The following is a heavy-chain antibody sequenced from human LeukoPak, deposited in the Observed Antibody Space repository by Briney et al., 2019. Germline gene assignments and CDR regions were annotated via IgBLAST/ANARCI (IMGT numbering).Heavy chain of an antibody. CDR2: MYYSGST. D-gene: IGHD5-18*01. Sequence: SETLSFTCTVSGGSISSIGYYWGWIRQPPGKGLEGIGSMYYSGSTYYNPSLKSRVTISVDTSKNQFSLQLSSVTAADTAVYYCARHRGNSYGPIDYWGQGTLVTVSS. J-gene: IGHJ4*02. CDR3: ARHRGNSYGPIDY. CDR1: GGSISSIGYY. V-gene: IGHV4-39*01.